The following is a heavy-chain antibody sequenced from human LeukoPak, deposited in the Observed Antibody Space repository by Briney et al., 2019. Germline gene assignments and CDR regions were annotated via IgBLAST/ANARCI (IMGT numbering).Heavy chain of an antibody. J-gene: IGHJ6*02. CDR3: ARAPGYQQLFEWVDYYGMDV. Sequence: SETLSLTCTVSGGSISSYYWSWIRQPPGKGLEWIEYIYYSGSTNYNPSLKSRVTISVDTSKNQFSLKLSSVTAADTAVYYCARAPGYQQLFEWVDYYGMDVWGQGTTVTVSS. CDR1: GGSISSYY. V-gene: IGHV4-59*01. CDR2: IYYSGST. D-gene: IGHD2-2*01.